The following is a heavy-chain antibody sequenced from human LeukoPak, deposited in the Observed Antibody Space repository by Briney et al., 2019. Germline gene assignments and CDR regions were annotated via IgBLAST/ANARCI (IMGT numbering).Heavy chain of an antibody. J-gene: IGHJ4*02. Sequence: SETLSLTCTVSDGSISSHYWSWVRQPPGKKLEWIGYIYYRGNTNYNPSLKSRVTISVDTSKNQLSLKLISVTAADTAVYYCARAVRAVAGFWDYWGQGTLVTVSS. CDR2: IYYRGNT. V-gene: IGHV4-59*11. CDR1: DGSISSHY. D-gene: IGHD6-19*01. CDR3: ARAVRAVAGFWDY.